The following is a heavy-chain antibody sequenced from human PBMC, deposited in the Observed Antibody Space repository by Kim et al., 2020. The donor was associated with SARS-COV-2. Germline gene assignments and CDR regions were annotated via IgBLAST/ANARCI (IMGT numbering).Heavy chain of an antibody. CDR1: GFTFGDYA. V-gene: IGHV3-9*01. CDR3: AKTEYSSSSDYYYYGMDV. CDR2: ISWNSGSI. Sequence: GGSLRLSCAASGFTFGDYAMHWVRQAPGKGLEWVSGISWNSGSIGYADSVKGRFTISRDNAKNSLYLQMNSLRAEDTALYYCAKTEYSSSSDYYYYGMDVWGQGTTVTVSS. J-gene: IGHJ6*02. D-gene: IGHD6-6*01.